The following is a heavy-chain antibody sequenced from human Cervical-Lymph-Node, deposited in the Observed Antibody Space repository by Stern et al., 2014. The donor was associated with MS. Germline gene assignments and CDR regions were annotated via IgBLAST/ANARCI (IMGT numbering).Heavy chain of an antibody. V-gene: IGHV1-69*01. CDR3: AAETGWKNIVVKTDYRMDV. CDR1: GDTITNYA. Sequence: VQLVESGAEVKKPGSSVKVSCKASGDTITNYAISWVRQAPGQGLEWMGGIIPILGTTDYAQQFLGRVTTAADELTSTVYMELSSLTSEDTAVYYCAAETGWKNIVVKTDYRMDVWGQGTTVTVSS. D-gene: IGHD2/OR15-2a*01. CDR2: IIPILGTT. J-gene: IGHJ6*02.